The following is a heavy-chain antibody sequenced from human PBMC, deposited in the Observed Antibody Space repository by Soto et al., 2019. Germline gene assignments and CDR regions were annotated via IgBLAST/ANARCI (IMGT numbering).Heavy chain of an antibody. V-gene: IGHV3-7*03. D-gene: IGHD3-22*01. J-gene: IGHJ3*02. Sequence: GGSLRLSCAASGFTFSSYWMSWVRQAPGKGLEWVANMKQDGSEKYYVDSVKGRFTISRDNAKNSLYLQMNSLRAEDTAVYYCARDRWYYYDSSGYYWNDAFDIWGQGTMVTVSS. CDR2: MKQDGSEK. CDR3: ARDRWYYYDSSGYYWNDAFDI. CDR1: GFTFSSYW.